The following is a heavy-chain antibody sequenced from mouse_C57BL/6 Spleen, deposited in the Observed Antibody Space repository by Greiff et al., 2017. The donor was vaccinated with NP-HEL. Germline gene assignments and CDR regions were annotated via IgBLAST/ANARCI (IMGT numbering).Heavy chain of an antibody. V-gene: IGHV14-2*01. D-gene: IGHD2-4*01. CDR2: IVPVDGET. J-gene: IGHJ4*01. CDR3: ARERYDYDPLYAMDY. CDR1: GFNIKDYY. Sequence: EVQLQQSGAELVKPGASVKLSCTASGFNIKDYYMHWVKQRTEQGLVWVGRIVPVDGETKYALKFQGQGPITVDTSYNTTYLQLSSLTSEDTAFYYYARERYDYDPLYAMDYWGQGTSVTVSS.